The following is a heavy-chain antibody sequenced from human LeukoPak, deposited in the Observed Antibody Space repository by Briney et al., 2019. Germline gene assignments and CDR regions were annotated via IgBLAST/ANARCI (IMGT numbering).Heavy chain of an antibody. CDR3: ARDRQRNWNDVRYPYYMDV. CDR1: GFTFSSYA. CDR2: ISYDGSNK. V-gene: IGHV3-30*04. D-gene: IGHD1-1*01. J-gene: IGHJ6*03. Sequence: GGSLRLSCAASGFTFSSYAMHWVRQAPGKGLEWVAVISYDGSNKYYADSVKGRSTISRDNSKNTLYLQMNSLRAEDTAVYYCARDRQRNWNDVRYPYYMDVWGKGTTVTVSS.